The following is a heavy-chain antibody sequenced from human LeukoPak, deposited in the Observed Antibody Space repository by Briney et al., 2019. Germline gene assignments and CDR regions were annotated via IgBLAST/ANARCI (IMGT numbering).Heavy chain of an antibody. CDR1: GFTFSSYW. Sequence: GGSLRLSCAASGFTFSSYWMHWVRQAPGKGLVWVSRINSDGSSASYADSVKGRFTISRDNAKNTLYLQMNSLRAEDTAVYYCARDTPGGIAAASPSDYWGQGTLVTVSS. D-gene: IGHD6-13*01. CDR2: INSDGSSA. J-gene: IGHJ4*02. V-gene: IGHV3-74*01. CDR3: ARDTPGGIAAASPSDY.